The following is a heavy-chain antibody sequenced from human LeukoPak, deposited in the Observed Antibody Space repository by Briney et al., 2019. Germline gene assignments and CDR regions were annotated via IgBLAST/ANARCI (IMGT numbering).Heavy chain of an antibody. D-gene: IGHD5-12*01. Sequence: PGGSLRLSCAASGFTFSSYAMSWVRQAPGKGLEWVSAISGSGGSTYYADSVKGRFTISRDNSKNTLYLQMNSLKTEDTAVYYCTRAGSGYLLSWYGMDVWGQGTTVTVSS. J-gene: IGHJ6*02. CDR2: ISGSGGST. CDR3: TRAGSGYLLSWYGMDV. CDR1: GFTFSSYA. V-gene: IGHV3-23*01.